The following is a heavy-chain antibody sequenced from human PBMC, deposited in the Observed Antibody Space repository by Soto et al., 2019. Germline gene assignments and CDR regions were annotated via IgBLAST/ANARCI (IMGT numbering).Heavy chain of an antibody. D-gene: IGHD3-10*01. CDR2: IIPILGIA. Sequence: QVQLVQSGAEVKKPGSSVKVSCKASGGTFSSYTISWVRQAPGQGLEWMGRIIPILGIANYAQKFQGRVTITADKSTSTAYMELSSLRSEDTAVYYCARVVDYYGSGSYYKSALGSADYWGQGTLVTVSS. CDR1: GGTFSSYT. V-gene: IGHV1-69*02. CDR3: ARVVDYYGSGSYYKSALGSADY. J-gene: IGHJ4*02.